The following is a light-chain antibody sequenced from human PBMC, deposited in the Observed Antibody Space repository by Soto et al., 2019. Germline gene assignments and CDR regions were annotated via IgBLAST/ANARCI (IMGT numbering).Light chain of an antibody. V-gene: IGKV1-17*01. CDR1: QGIGND. Sequence: DIQMTQSPSSLSASVGDRVTITCRASQGIGNDLGWYQQKPGKAPKRLIYAASSLQSGVPSRFSGSGSGTELTLTISSLQPEDYAAYYCLQHNSYPLTFGQGTKV. CDR3: LQHNSYPLT. J-gene: IGKJ1*01. CDR2: AAS.